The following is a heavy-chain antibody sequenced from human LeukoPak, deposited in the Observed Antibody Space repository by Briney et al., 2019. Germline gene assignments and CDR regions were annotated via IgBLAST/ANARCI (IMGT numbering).Heavy chain of an antibody. D-gene: IGHD3-22*01. CDR2: ISAYNGNT. CDR3: ARGEDSSGYYHDFDY. V-gene: IGHV1-18*01. Sequence: ASVKVSCKASGYTFTSYGISWVRQAPGQGLEWMGWISAYNGNTNYAQKLQGRVTMTTDTSTSTAYMELRSLRSDDTAVYYCARGEDSSGYYHDFDYWGQGTLVTVSS. CDR1: GYTFTSYG. J-gene: IGHJ4*02.